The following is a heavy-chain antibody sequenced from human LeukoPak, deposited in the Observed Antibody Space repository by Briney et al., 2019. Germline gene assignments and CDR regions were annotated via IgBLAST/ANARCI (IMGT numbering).Heavy chain of an antibody. CDR1: GFTFSSYW. CDR3: AGGYGSGSYSA. V-gene: IGHV3-7*03. CDR2: IKQDGSEK. J-gene: IGHJ5*02. D-gene: IGHD3-10*01. Sequence: GGSLRLSCAASGFTFSSYWMSWVRQAPGKGLEWVANIKQDGSEKYYVDSVKGRFTISRDNAKNSLYLQMNSLRAEDTAVYYCAGGYGSGSYSAWGQGILVTVSS.